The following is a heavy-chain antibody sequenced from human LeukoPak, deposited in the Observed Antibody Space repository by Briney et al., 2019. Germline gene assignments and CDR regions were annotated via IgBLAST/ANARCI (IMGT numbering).Heavy chain of an antibody. CDR3: ARDVRHRYCSSSSCYWGWLDP. J-gene: IGHJ5*02. Sequence: SVKVSCKASGGTFSSYAISWVRQAPGQGLEWMGGIIPIFGTANYAQKLQDRVTITADESTSTAYMELSSLRSEDTAVYYCARDVRHRYCSSSSCYWGWLDPWGQGTLVTVSS. CDR2: IIPIFGTA. CDR1: GGTFSSYA. D-gene: IGHD2-2*01. V-gene: IGHV1-69*13.